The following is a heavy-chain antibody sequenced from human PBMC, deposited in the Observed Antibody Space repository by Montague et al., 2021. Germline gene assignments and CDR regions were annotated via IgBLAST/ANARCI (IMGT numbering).Heavy chain of an antibody. D-gene: IGHD3-10*01. CDR2: IWSDGSNK. CDR1: GFIFSEYS. Sequence: SLRLSCAASGFIFSEYSMCWVRQAPGKGLEWVAGIWSDGSNKYYAESVKGRFTISRDNSENTGHLQMSSLRAEDTEIYYCAIQWFGWSCFDHWGQGTLVTVSS. J-gene: IGHJ5*02. V-gene: IGHV3-30*04. CDR3: AIQWFGWSCFDH.